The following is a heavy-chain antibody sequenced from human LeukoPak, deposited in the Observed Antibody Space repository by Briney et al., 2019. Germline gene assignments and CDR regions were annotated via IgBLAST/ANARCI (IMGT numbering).Heavy chain of an antibody. Sequence: PGGSLRLSCAASGFTFSSYGMHWVRQAPGKGLEWVAFIRYDGSNKYYADSVKGRFTISRDNSKNTLYLQMNSLRAEDTAVYYCAKGPAYCGGDCYSGYFDYWGKGTLVTVSS. V-gene: IGHV3-30*02. CDR3: AKGPAYCGGDCYSGYFDY. CDR2: IRYDGSNK. CDR1: GFTFSSYG. J-gene: IGHJ4*02. D-gene: IGHD2-21*02.